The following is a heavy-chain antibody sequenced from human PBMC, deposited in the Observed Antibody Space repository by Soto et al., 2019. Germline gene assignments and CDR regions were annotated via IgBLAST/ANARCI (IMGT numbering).Heavy chain of an antibody. CDR2: ISAFNGNT. CDR3: AREPGDYVAGPNPMDV. J-gene: IGHJ6*01. CDR1: GYTFINYG. V-gene: IGHV1-18*01. Sequence: QVQLVQSGGEVKKPGASVKVSCKASGYTFINYGITWVRQAPGQGLEWMGWISAFNGNTNYAQKLQGRVTMTTDTSTSTAYMELRGLRADDTAVYYCAREPGDYVAGPNPMDVWGQGTTVTASS. D-gene: IGHD3-16*01.